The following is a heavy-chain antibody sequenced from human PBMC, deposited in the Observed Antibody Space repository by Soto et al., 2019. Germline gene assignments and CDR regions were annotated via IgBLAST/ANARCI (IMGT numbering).Heavy chain of an antibody. V-gene: IGHV3-30-3*01. Sequence: PGGSLRLSCAASRFTFSSYAMHWVRQAPGKGLEWVAVISYDGTNKYYADSVKGRFTISRDNSKNTLYLQMNSLRAEDTAVYYCASVLGSAIYWGQGTLVTVSS. J-gene: IGHJ4*02. CDR1: RFTFSSYA. CDR2: ISYDGTNK. CDR3: ASVLGSAIY. D-gene: IGHD2-15*01.